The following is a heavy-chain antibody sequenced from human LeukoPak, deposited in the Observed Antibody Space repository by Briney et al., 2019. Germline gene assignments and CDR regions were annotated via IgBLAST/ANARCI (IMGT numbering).Heavy chain of an antibody. D-gene: IGHD5-18*01. J-gene: IGHJ6*03. CDR1: GYTVSSNY. CDR2: IYSGGST. V-gene: IGHV3-53*01. Sequence: GGSLRLSCAVSGYTVSSNYMSWVRQAPGKGLEWVTVIYSGGSTFYADSVKGRFTISRDNSKNTLYLQMNSLRAEDTAVYYCARWIQLWSRRTDYYMDVWGKGTTVTISS. CDR3: ARWIQLWSRRTDYYMDV.